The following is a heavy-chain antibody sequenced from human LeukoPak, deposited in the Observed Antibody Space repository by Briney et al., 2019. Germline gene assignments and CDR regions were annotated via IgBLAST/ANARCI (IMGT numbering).Heavy chain of an antibody. CDR2: ISGSGGST. Sequence: AGGSLRLSCAASGFTFSNYAVSWVRQAPGKGLEWVSAISGSGGSTYYADSVKGRFTISRDNSKNTLYLQMNSLRAEDTALYYCAKSTRNSGWTFVGSYWGQGTPVTVSS. CDR1: GFTFSNYA. CDR3: AKSTRNSGWTFVGSY. V-gene: IGHV3-23*01. D-gene: IGHD6-19*01. J-gene: IGHJ4*02.